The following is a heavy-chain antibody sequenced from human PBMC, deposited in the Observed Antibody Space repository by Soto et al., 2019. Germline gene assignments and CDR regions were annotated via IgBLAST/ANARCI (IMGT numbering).Heavy chain of an antibody. CDR3: ANVPRMIVVVINEDDAFDI. CDR1: GFTFSSYA. V-gene: IGHV3-23*01. D-gene: IGHD3-22*01. J-gene: IGHJ3*02. CDR2: ISGSGGST. Sequence: GGSLRLSCAASGFTFSSYAMSWVRQAPGKGLEWVSAISGSGGSTYYADAVKGRFTISRDNSKNTQYLQMNSLRAEDTAVYYCANVPRMIVVVINEDDAFDIWGQGTMVTVSS.